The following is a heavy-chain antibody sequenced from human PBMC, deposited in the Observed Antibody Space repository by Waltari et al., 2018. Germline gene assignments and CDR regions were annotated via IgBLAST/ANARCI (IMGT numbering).Heavy chain of an antibody. CDR1: GGTFSSYA. CDR3: ARAYCGGDCYTTPNWFDP. CDR2: IIPIFGTA. V-gene: IGHV1-69*08. Sequence: QVQLVQSGAEVKKPGSSVKVSCKASGGTFSSYAISWVRQAPGQGLEWMGRIIPIFGTANYAQKFQGRVTITADKSTSTAYMELSSLRSEDTAVYYCARAYCGGDCYTTPNWFDPWGQGTLVTVSS. D-gene: IGHD2-21*01. J-gene: IGHJ5*02.